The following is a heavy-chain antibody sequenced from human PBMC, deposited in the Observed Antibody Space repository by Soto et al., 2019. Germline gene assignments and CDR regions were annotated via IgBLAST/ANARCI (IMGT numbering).Heavy chain of an antibody. Sequence: QVQLQESGPGLVKPSGILSLTCAVSGGSITDKWWSWTRQTPGKGLEWIGEVHHSGSTNYSPSLKLRVTMSVDTSKNDFSLKLFSLTAADTAIYYCAREGDHPFSLGYWGQGPLVTVSS. CDR1: GGSITDKW. CDR3: AREGDHPFSLGY. V-gene: IGHV4-4*02. CDR2: VHHSGST. J-gene: IGHJ4*02. D-gene: IGHD3-16*01.